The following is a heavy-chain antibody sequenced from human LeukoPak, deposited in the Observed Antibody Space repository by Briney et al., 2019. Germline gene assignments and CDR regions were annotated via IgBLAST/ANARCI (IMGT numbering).Heavy chain of an antibody. V-gene: IGHV4-59*11. CDR2: IYYSGST. CDR3: ARGPDFWSQTSYYYYYYMDV. J-gene: IGHJ6*03. D-gene: IGHD3-3*01. Sequence: PSETLSLTCTVSGGSISSHYWSWIRQPPGKGLEWIGYIYYSGSTNYNPSLKSRVTISVDTSKNQFSLKLSSMTAADTAVYYCARGPDFWSQTSYYYYYYMDVWGKGTTVTVSS. CDR1: GGSISSHY.